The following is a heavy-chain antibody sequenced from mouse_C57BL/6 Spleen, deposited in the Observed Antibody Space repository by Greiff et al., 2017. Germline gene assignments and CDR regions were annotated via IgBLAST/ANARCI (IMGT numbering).Heavy chain of an antibody. D-gene: IGHD1-3*01. CDR2: INPNNGGT. CDR1: GYTFTDYY. Sequence: EVQLQQSGPELVKPGASVKISCKASGYTFTDYYMNWVKPSHGKSLEWIGDINPNNGGTSYNQKFKGKATLTVDKSSSTAYMELRSLTSEDSAVYYCARKSNYWYFDVWGTGTTVTVSS. V-gene: IGHV1-26*01. CDR3: ARKSNYWYFDV. J-gene: IGHJ1*03.